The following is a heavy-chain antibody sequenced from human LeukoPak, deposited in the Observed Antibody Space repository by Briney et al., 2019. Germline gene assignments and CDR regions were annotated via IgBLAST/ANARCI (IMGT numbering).Heavy chain of an antibody. CDR1: GFTFSSYA. J-gene: IGHJ5*02. V-gene: IGHV3-23*01. CDR2: ISGSGGST. D-gene: IGHD6-13*01. Sequence: GGSLRLSCAASGFTFSSYAMSWVRQAPGKGLEWVSAISGSGGSTYYADSVKGRFTISRDNSKNTLYLQMNSLRAEDTAVYYCARGVGRSLYSSSPYNWFDPWGQGTLVTVSS. CDR3: ARGVGRSLYSSSPYNWFDP.